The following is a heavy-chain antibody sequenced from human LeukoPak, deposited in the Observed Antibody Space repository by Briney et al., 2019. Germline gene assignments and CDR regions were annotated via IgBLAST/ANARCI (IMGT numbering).Heavy chain of an antibody. D-gene: IGHD3-10*01. CDR3: AKSDGSGSYFDS. CDR1: GGSFSDYY. Sequence: PSETLSLTCAVYGGSFSDYYWSWIRQPPGKGLEWIGYINYSGSSKYNPSLKSRVTISVDTSKNQFSLKLSSVTAADTAVYYCAKSDGSGSYFDSWGQGTLVTVSS. V-gene: IGHV4-34*01. CDR2: INYSGSS. J-gene: IGHJ4*02.